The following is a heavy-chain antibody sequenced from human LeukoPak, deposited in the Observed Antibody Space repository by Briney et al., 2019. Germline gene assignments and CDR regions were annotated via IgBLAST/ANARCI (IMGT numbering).Heavy chain of an antibody. V-gene: IGHV1-24*01. CDR2: FDPEDGET. CDR3: ATAFGSWPHFDY. CDR1: GYTLTELS. J-gene: IGHJ4*02. D-gene: IGHD6-13*01. Sequence: WASVKVSCKVSGYTLTELSMHWVRQAPGKGLEWMGGFDPEDGETIYAQKFQGRVTMTEDTSTDTAYMELSSLRSEDTAVYYCATAFGSWPHFDYWGQGTLVTVSS.